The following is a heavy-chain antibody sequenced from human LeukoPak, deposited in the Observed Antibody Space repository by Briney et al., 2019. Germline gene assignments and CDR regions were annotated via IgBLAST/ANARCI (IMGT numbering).Heavy chain of an antibody. CDR3: AKLPGSTLNYYYYYMDV. CDR2: ISGSGGST. J-gene: IGHJ6*03. CDR1: QFNFNNYG. D-gene: IGHD3-10*01. V-gene: IGHV3-23*01. Sequence: GGSLRLSCATSQFNFNNYGMTWVRQAPGKGLEWVSGISGSGGSTYYADSVKGRFTISRDNSKNTLYLQMNSLRDEDTAVFYCAKLPGSTLNYYYYYMDVWGKGTTVTVSS.